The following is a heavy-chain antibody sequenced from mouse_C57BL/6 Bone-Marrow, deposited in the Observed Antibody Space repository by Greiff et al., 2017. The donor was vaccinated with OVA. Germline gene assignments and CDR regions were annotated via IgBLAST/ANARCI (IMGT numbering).Heavy chain of an antibody. CDR3: ARSAYYSSRFAY. J-gene: IGHJ3*01. V-gene: IGHV1-54*01. CDR2: INPGSGGT. CDR1: GYAFTNYL. Sequence: QVQLQQSGAELVRPGTSVKVSCKASGYAFTNYLIEWVKQRPGQGLEWIGVINPGSGGTNYNEKFKGKATLTADKSSSTAYMQLSSLTSEDSAVYFCARSAYYSSRFAYWGQGTLVTVSA. D-gene: IGHD2-5*01.